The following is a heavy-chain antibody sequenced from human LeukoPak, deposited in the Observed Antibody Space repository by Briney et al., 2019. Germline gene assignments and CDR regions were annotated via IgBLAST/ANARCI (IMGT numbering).Heavy chain of an antibody. CDR1: GGSISSYY. D-gene: IGHD6-13*01. CDR3: ARVSSSWYQDWYFDL. V-gene: IGHV4-4*07. Sequence: KSSETLSLTCTVSGGSISSYYWSWIRQPAGKGLEWIGRIDTSGNTNYKPSLKSRVTMSVDTSKKQFSLKLSSVTAADTAVYYCARVSSSWYQDWYFDLWGRGTLVTVSP. J-gene: IGHJ2*01. CDR2: IDTSGNT.